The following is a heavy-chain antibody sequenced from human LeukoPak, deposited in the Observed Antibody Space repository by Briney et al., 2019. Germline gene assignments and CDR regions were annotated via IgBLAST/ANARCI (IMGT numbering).Heavy chain of an antibody. Sequence: SVKVSCKASGGTFSSYAISWVRQAPGQGLEWMGGIIPIFGTANYAQKLQGRVTMTTDTSTSTAYMELRSLRSDDTAVYYCARAENVVEALMDVWGKGTTVTVSS. J-gene: IGHJ6*03. CDR1: GGTFSSYA. CDR3: ARAENVVEALMDV. CDR2: IIPIFGTA. D-gene: IGHD3-16*02. V-gene: IGHV1-69*05.